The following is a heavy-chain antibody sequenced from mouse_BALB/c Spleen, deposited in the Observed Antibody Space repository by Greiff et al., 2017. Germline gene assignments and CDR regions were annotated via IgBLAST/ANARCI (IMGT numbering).Heavy chain of an antibody. V-gene: IGHV1-5*01. CDR1: GYSFTSYW. CDR2: IYPGNSDT. Sequence: EVQLQQSGTVLARPGASVKMSCKASGYSFTSYWMHWVKQRPGQGLEWIGAIYPGNSDTSYNQKFKGKAKLTAVTSASTAYMELSSLTNEDSAVYYCTRSYRYDEGYYFDYWGQGTTLTVSS. D-gene: IGHD2-14*01. J-gene: IGHJ2*01. CDR3: TRSYRYDEGYYFDY.